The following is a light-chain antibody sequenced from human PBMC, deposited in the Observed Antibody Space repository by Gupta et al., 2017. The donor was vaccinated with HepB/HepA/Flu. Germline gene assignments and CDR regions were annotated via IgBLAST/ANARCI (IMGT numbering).Light chain of an antibody. CDR1: QSISTY. V-gene: IGKV1-39*01. CDR3: RVRDSTPHT. J-gene: IGKJ2*01. CDR2: AAS. Sequence: DIQMTQSPSSLSASVGDRVTITCRASQSISTYLNWYQQKPGKAPKLLIYAASRLLSAVPSRFSGSGSGTXFTLTIXRRLPKDFATSFCRVRDSTPHTFGXGTKMEIK.